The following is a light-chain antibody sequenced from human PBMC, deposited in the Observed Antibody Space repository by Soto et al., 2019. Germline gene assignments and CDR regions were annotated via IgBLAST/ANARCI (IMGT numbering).Light chain of an antibody. V-gene: IGLV2-23*02. J-gene: IGLJ2*01. CDR1: SSDIGSYNH. Sequence: QSALTQPASVSGSPGQSITISCSGTSSDIGSYNHVSWYQQHPGKAPKLIIYEANKRPSGVSDRFSGSRSGTTASLTISALQAEDEADYSCYSFAGGATFVFGGGTKLTVL. CDR2: EAN. CDR3: YSFAGGATFV.